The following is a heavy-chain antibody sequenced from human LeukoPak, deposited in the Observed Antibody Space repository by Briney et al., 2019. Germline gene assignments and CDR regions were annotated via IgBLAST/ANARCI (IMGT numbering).Heavy chain of an antibody. D-gene: IGHD6-6*01. CDR3: AKALRYGSSSVAFDY. V-gene: IGHV3-23*01. Sequence: PGGSLRLSCAASGFTFSSYAMSWVRQAPGKGLEWVSAISGSGGSTYYADSVKGRFTISRDNSKNTLYLQMNSPRAEDTAVYYCAKALRYGSSSVAFDYWGQGILVTVSS. CDR1: GFTFSSYA. CDR2: ISGSGGST. J-gene: IGHJ4*02.